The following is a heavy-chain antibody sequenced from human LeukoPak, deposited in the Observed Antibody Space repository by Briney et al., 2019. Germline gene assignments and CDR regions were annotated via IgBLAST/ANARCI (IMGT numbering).Heavy chain of an antibody. V-gene: IGHV4-30-2*01. CDR3: ARDGYSGYDFDY. J-gene: IGHJ4*02. CDR2: IYHSGST. D-gene: IGHD5-12*01. Sequence: SETLSLTCAVSGGSISSGGYSWSWIRQPPGKGLEWIGYIYHSGSTYYNPSLKSRVTMSVDTSKNQFSLKLSSVTAADTAVYYCARDGYSGYDFDYWGQGTLVTVSS. CDR1: GGSISSGGYS.